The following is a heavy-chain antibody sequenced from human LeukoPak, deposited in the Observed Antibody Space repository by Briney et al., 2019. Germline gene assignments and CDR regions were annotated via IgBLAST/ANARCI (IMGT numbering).Heavy chain of an antibody. V-gene: IGHV3-21*01. CDR1: GFTFSSYS. J-gene: IGHJ4*02. CDR3: ARRATTERGHSYGLDY. CDR2: ISSSSSYI. D-gene: IGHD5-18*01. Sequence: GGSLRLSCAASGFTFSSYSMNWVRQAPGKGLEWVSSISSSSSYIYYADSVKGRFTISRDNAKNSLYLQMNRLRAEDTAVYYCARRATTERGHSYGLDYWGQGTLVTVSS.